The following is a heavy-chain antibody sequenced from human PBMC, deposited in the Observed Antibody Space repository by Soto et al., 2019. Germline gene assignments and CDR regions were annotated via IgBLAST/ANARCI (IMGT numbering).Heavy chain of an antibody. V-gene: IGHV1-69*01. J-gene: IGHJ4*02. CDR2: IIPLFGTA. CDR3: ARQFDYDTSGYYYAD. D-gene: IGHD3-22*01. Sequence: QVQLVQSGAEVKKPGSSVKVSCKASGGTFNKYAIDWVRQAPGQGLEWMGGIIPLFGTANYAQKFQGRVTITADEATSTAYMELSSLRSEDTAVYYCARQFDYDTSGYYYADWGQGTLVTVSS. CDR1: GGTFNKYA.